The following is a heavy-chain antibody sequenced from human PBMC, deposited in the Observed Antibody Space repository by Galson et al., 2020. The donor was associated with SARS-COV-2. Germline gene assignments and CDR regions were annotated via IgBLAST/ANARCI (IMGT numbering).Heavy chain of an antibody. J-gene: IGHJ5*02. V-gene: IGHV4-30-2*06. Sequence: SETLSLTCAASGGSFLSGGFPWNWLPPSTGLGLEWITTYYQSGTSYYNPSLKRRASTSGYRTKNHFYLNLTPVTAADTAVYYWARDYLRAVDPWGQGTLVTVAS. CDR1: GGSFLSGGFP. CDR3: ARDYLRAVDP. CDR2: YYQSGTS.